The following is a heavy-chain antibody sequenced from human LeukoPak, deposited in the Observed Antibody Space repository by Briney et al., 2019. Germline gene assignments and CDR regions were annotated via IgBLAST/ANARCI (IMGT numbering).Heavy chain of an antibody. Sequence: SETLSLTCAVYGGSFSGYYWSWIRQPPGKGLEWIGEINHSGSTNYNPSLKSRVTISVDTSKNQFSLKLSSVTAADTAVYYCARRVGATDPWFDPWGQGTLVTVPS. CDR1: GGSFSGYY. D-gene: IGHD1-26*01. V-gene: IGHV4-34*01. J-gene: IGHJ5*02. CDR3: ARRVGATDPWFDP. CDR2: INHSGST.